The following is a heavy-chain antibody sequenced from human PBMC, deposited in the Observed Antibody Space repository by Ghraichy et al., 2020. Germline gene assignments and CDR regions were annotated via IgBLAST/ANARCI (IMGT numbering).Heavy chain of an antibody. V-gene: IGHV4-39*01. J-gene: IGHJ3*02. D-gene: IGHD6-19*01. CDR2: IYYSGST. CDR1: GGSISSSSYY. CDR3: ARPIAVAGTFVFDI. Sequence: SETLSLTCTVSGGSISSSSYYWGWIRQPPGKGLEWIGSIYYSGSTYYNPSLKSRVTISVDTSKNQFSLKLSSVTAADTAVYYCARPIAVAGTFVFDIWGQGTMVTVSS.